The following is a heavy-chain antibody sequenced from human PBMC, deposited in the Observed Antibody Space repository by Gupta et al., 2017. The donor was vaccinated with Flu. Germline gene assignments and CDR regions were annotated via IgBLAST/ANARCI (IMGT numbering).Heavy chain of an antibody. CDR2: IIPMTGTK. J-gene: IGHJ3*02. CDR3: ARDYIPPWRMIVVEPGHDPLGI. D-gene: IGHD3-22*01. CDR1: GNTFSNYG. Sequence: QVQLVQSGAEVKKPGSSVKVSCKASGNTFSNYGFNWVRQAPGQGLEWVGSIIPMTGTKNYAQKFQDRVTITADESTTTVYMELSGLRSDDKAVYYCARDYIPPWRMIVVEPGHDPLGIWGQGTMVTISS. V-gene: IGHV1-69*18.